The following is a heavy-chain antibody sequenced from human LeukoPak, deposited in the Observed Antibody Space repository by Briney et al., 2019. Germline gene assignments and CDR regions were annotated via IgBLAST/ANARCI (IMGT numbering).Heavy chain of an antibody. D-gene: IGHD2-2*01. CDR3: ARNLLPAAKGAFDI. Sequence: SETLSLTCTVSADSISGSSPYWGWIRQPPGKGLEWIGSLYYSLYYSGSTYYNPSLKSRVTMSVDTSKKQFSLKLSSVTAADTAVYYCARNLLPAAKGAFDIWGQGTLVTVSS. J-gene: IGHJ3*02. V-gene: IGHV4-39*07. CDR1: ADSISGSSPY. CDR2: LYYSLYYSGST.